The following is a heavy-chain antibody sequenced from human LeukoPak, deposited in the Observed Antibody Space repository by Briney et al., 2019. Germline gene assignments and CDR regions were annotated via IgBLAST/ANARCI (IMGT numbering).Heavy chain of an antibody. V-gene: IGHV5-51*01. D-gene: IGHD3-22*01. CDR2: IYPSDSDT. CDR1: GYNFTSYW. J-gene: IGHJ4*02. CDR3: ARHDVDYYDLSDY. Sequence: GESLKISCKGSGYNFTSYWIGWVRQMPGKGLEWMGIIYPSDSDTRYSPSFQGQVTISADKSVSTAYLQWSSLKASDTAMYFCARHDVDYYDLSDYWGQGTLVTVSS.